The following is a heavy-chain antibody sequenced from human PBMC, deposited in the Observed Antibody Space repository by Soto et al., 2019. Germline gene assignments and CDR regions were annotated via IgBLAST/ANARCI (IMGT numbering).Heavy chain of an antibody. CDR2: IKSDGSGT. D-gene: IGHD3-10*01. Sequence: EVQLVDSGGGLVQPGGSRRLSCAASGFPFSNYWMHWVRQPPGKGLVWVSRIKSDGSGTTYADSVKGRFTISRDNAKNTVYLQMNSLRAEDTAVYYCTRDPIYYGSGTFDYWCEGTLVTVSS. CDR3: TRDPIYYGSGTFDY. J-gene: IGHJ4*02. CDR1: GFPFSNYW. V-gene: IGHV3-74*01.